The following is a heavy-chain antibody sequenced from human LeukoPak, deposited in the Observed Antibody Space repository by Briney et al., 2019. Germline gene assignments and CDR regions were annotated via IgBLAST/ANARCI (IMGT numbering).Heavy chain of an antibody. V-gene: IGHV3-53*05. CDR1: GFTVSSNY. J-gene: IGHJ4*02. Sequence: QTGGSLRLSCAASGFTVSSNYMSWVRQAPGKGLEWVSVIYSGGSTYCADSVKGGFTISRDNSKNTLYLQMNSLRAEDTTVYYCAREIGWGETYSYGFAYWGQGSLVTVSS. D-gene: IGHD5-18*01. CDR2: IYSGGST. CDR3: AREIGWGETYSYGFAY.